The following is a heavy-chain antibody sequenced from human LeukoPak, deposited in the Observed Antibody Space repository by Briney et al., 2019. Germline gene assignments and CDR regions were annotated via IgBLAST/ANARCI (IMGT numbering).Heavy chain of an antibody. J-gene: IGHJ4*02. CDR1: GASTTSYY. CDR3: VRDTRSYDTSGYYYFDY. D-gene: IGHD3-22*01. V-gene: IGHV4-59*01. Sequence: SETLSLTCSVSGASTTSYYWNWIRQAPGKGLEWIGYIYSDGTTSYSPSLRSRATISIDTSRNQFSLKLSSVTAADAAVYYCVRDTRSYDTSGYYYFDYWGQGALVTVSS. CDR2: IYSDGTT.